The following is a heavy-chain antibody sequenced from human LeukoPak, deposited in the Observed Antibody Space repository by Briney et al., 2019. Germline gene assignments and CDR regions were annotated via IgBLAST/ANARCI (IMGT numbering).Heavy chain of an antibody. Sequence: GESLKISCKGSGYGFTNYWIGWVRPMPGKGLEWMGIIYPGDSDTRYSPSFQGQVTISADKSITTAYLQWSSLKASDTAMYFCARQQSYSSSWLGYWGQGTLVTVSS. CDR3: ARQQSYSSSWLGY. V-gene: IGHV5-51*01. CDR1: GYGFTNYW. CDR2: IYPGDSDT. D-gene: IGHD6-13*01. J-gene: IGHJ4*02.